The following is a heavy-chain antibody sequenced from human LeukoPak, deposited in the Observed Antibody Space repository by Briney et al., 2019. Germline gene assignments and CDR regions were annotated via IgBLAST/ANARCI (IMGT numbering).Heavy chain of an antibody. Sequence: ASVKVSCKASGYTFTSYDINWVRQATGQGLEWMGWMNPNSGNTGYAQKFQGRVTMTRNTSISTAYMELSSLRSEDTAVYYCARQSNYDFWSGYSPNYYYMDVWGKGTTVTVSS. J-gene: IGHJ6*03. CDR2: MNPNSGNT. D-gene: IGHD3-3*01. CDR3: ARQSNYDFWSGYSPNYYYMDV. V-gene: IGHV1-8*01. CDR1: GYTFTSYD.